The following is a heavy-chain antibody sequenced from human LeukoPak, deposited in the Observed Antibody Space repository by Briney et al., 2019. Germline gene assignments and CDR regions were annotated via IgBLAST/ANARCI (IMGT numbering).Heavy chain of an antibody. CDR1: GGSFSGYY. J-gene: IGHJ4*02. D-gene: IGHD3/OR15-3a*01. CDR3: ACTREYKYDVWNYYFDF. Sequence: SDTLSLTCAVYGGSFSGYYWSWIRQPPGKGLEWIGEINHSGSTNYNPSLKSRVTISIDTSKNQFSLKLSSVTAADTAIYYCACTREYKYDVWNYYFDFWGQGTLVTVSS. CDR2: INHSGST. V-gene: IGHV4-34*01.